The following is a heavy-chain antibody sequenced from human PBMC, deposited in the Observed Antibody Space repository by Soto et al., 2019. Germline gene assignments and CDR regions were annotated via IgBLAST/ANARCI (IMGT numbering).Heavy chain of an antibody. CDR2: MNPNSGNT. CDR1: GYTFTSYD. V-gene: IGHV1-8*01. Sequence: QVQLVQSGAEVKKPGASVKVSCKASGYTFTSYDINWVRQATGQGLEWMGWMNPNSGNTGYPQKFQGRVTMTRNTSISTASMELSSLRFEDTAVYYCARSPPRVERNNYAGGWFDPWGQGTLVTVSS. D-gene: IGHD4-4*01. J-gene: IGHJ5*02. CDR3: ARSPPRVERNNYAGGWFDP.